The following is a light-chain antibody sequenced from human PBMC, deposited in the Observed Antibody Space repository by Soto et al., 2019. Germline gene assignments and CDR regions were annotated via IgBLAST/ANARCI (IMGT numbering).Light chain of an antibody. CDR2: GVS. CDR1: QSVKNSY. CDR3: EQYDGSPRT. Sequence: EIVLTQSPGPLSLSPGERATLSCRASQSVKNSYLAWYQQKPGQSPRLVIYGVSNRATGIPNRFSGGGFGTDFTLTISRLEPEDFAVYYCEQYDGSPRTFGQGTTVEIK. J-gene: IGKJ1*01. V-gene: IGKV3-20*01.